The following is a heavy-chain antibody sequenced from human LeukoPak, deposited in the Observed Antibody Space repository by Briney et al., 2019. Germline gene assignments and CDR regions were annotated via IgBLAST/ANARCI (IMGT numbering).Heavy chain of an antibody. CDR3: ARSSDDILTGYYRPFDY. J-gene: IGHJ4*02. CDR2: IYYSGST. D-gene: IGHD3-9*01. CDR1: GGSISSSSYY. V-gene: IGHV4-39*07. Sequence: SETLSLTCTVSGGSISSSSYYWGWIRQPPGKGLEWIGSIYYSGSTYYNPSLKSRVTISVDKAKNKFSLKLSSVTAADTAVYYCARSSDDILTGYYRPFDYWGQGTLVTVSS.